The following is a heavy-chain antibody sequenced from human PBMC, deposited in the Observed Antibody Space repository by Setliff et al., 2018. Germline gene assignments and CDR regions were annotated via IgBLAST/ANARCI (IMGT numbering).Heavy chain of an antibody. CDR3: ATLLANYGSGMDV. CDR2: IFQSGNT. D-gene: IGHD3-10*01. V-gene: IGHV4-38-2*01. Sequence: PSETLSLTCAVSGSSITSDYYWVWIRQPPGRGLEWIGSIFQSGNTYYNPSLKSRVTISVDTSKNQFSLKVNSVTAADTAVYYCATLLANYGSGMDVWGQGTTVTVSS. CDR1: GSSITSDYY. J-gene: IGHJ6*02.